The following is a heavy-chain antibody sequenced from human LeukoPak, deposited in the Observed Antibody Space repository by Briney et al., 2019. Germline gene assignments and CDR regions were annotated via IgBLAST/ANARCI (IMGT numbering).Heavy chain of an antibody. J-gene: IGHJ1*01. D-gene: IGHD3-3*01. CDR3: ARGGVVTQPGYFQH. V-gene: IGHV4-4*07. CDR2: IYTSGST. Sequence: SETLSLTCTVSGVSISSYYWNWIRQPAGKGLEWIGRIYTSGSTNFNPSLKSRVTMSVDTSKNQFSLKLSSVTAADTAVYYCARGGVVTQPGYFQHWGQAPWSPSPQ. CDR1: GVSISSYY.